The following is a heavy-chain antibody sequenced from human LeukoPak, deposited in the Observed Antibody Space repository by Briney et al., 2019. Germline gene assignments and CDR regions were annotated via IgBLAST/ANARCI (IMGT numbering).Heavy chain of an antibody. CDR3: ARDAVAATERWFDP. V-gene: IGHV4-59*01. J-gene: IGHJ5*02. D-gene: IGHD2-15*01. Sequence: PSETLSLTCTASAGSIRSYYWSWIRQPPGKGLEWIGYIYYTGSTNYNPSLKSRVTISVDASNNQFSLKLRSVTAADTAVYFCARDAVAATERWFDPWGQGTLVTVSS. CDR1: AGSIRSYY. CDR2: IYYTGST.